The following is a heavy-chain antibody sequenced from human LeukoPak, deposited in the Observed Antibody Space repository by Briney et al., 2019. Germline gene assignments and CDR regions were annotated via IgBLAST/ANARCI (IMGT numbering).Heavy chain of an antibody. CDR3: ARAWRVVIAIRAFDI. V-gene: IGHV4-34*01. D-gene: IGHD2-21*01. CDR1: GGSFSCYY. J-gene: IGHJ3*02. Sequence: SETLSLTCAVHGGSFSCYYRSWIRQPPGKGLELIEEINHKGSTNYNPTLKSRVAISVDTSKNQFSLKLSSVTAADTAVYYCARAWRVVIAIRAFDIWGQGTMVTVSS. CDR2: INHKGST.